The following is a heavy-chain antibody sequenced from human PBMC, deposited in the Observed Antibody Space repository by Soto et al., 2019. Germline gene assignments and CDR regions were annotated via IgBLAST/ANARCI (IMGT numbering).Heavy chain of an antibody. V-gene: IGHV3-33*01. J-gene: IGHJ5*02. Sequence: QVQLVESGGGVVQPGRSLRLSCAASGFTFSTYGMHWGRQAPGKGLEWVAVIWYDGSNKYYADSVKGRFTVSRDNSKNTLYLQMNSLSAEDTAVYYCVRDTPVYAIDHWGQGTLVTVSS. CDR2: IWYDGSNK. CDR3: VRDTPVYAIDH. CDR1: GFTFSTYG. D-gene: IGHD2-8*01.